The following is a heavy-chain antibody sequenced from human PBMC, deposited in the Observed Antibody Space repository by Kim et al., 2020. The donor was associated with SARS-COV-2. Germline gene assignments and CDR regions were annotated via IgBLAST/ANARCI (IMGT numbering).Heavy chain of an antibody. Sequence: GGSLRLSCAASGFTFSSYGMHWVRQAPGKGLEWVAVIWYDGSNKYYADSVKGRFTISRDNSKNTRYLQMNSLRAEDTAVYYCAKDVQDDYGDYWYNGMDVGGQGTTVTVSS. CDR1: GFTFSSYG. J-gene: IGHJ6*02. V-gene: IGHV3-33*06. CDR3: AKDVQDDYGDYWYNGMDV. CDR2: IWYDGSNK. D-gene: IGHD4-17*01.